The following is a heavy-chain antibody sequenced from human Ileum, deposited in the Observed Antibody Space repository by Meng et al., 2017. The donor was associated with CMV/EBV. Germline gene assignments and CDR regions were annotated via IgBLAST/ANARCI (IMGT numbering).Heavy chain of an antibody. CDR3: AREENTVNQFEY. D-gene: IGHD4-17*01. V-gene: IGHV4-4*07. Sequence: VHLQESGPGLVNPPETLSLTCACSGGSISTYYWTWVRQPAGKGLEWIGRINAGGSTNDNPSLKSRVTMSVDTSKNQFSLKVTSVTAADTAVYYCAREENTVNQFEYWGQGTLVTVSS. CDR2: INAGGST. J-gene: IGHJ4*02. CDR1: GGSISTYY.